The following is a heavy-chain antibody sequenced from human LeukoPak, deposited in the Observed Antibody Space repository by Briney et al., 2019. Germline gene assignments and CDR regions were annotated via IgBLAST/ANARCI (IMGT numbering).Heavy chain of an antibody. Sequence: GRSLRLSCAASGFTFSSYAMHWVRQAPGKGLEWVAVISYDGSNKYYADSVKGRFTISRDNSKNTLYLQMNSLRAEDTAVYYCARSDYYGSGSYSADYWGQGTLVTVSS. D-gene: IGHD3-10*01. CDR3: ARSDYYGSGSYSADY. V-gene: IGHV3-30*14. J-gene: IGHJ4*02. CDR2: ISYDGSNK. CDR1: GFTFSSYA.